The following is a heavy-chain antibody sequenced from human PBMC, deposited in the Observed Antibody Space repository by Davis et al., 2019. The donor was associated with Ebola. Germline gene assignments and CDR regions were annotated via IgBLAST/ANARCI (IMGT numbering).Heavy chain of an antibody. CDR3: ARLGDCISTNCYSLSPHEGSGMDV. V-gene: IGHV1-18*04. Sequence: ASVKVSCKASGYTFTNYGITWVRQAPGQGLEWMGWINPHNGNTNYAQNVQGRVIMTSDTATTTAYMELRSLRSDDTAVYYCARLGDCISTNCYSLSPHEGSGMDVWGQGTTVTVSS. CDR1: GYTFTNYG. J-gene: IGHJ6*02. CDR2: INPHNGNT. D-gene: IGHD2-2*01.